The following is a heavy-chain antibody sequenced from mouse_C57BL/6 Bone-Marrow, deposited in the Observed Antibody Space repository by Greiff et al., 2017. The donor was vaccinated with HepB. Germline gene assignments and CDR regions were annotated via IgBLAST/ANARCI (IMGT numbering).Heavy chain of an antibody. J-gene: IGHJ4*01. CDR2: INPSNGGT. CDR1: GYTFTSYW. V-gene: IGHV1-53*01. CDR3: ARSIYYDYDRRLYYAMDY. D-gene: IGHD2-4*01. Sequence: VQLQQPGTELVKPGASVKLSCKASGYTFTSYWMHWVKQRPGQGLEWIGNINPSNGGTNYNEKFKSKATLTVDKSSSTAYMQLSSLTSEDSAVYYCARSIYYDYDRRLYYAMDYWGQGTSVTVSS.